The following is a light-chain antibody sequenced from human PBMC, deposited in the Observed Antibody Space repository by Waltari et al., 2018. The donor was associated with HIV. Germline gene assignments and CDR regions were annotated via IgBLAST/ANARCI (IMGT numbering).Light chain of an antibody. V-gene: IGKV1-39*01. Sequence: DIQLTQSPSPLSASVGATVTITCRTSQSISRYLNWYQQRPGKAPNLLIYATSTLQSGVPSRFSGSGSGTDFTLTITSLQPEDFATYYCQQSYSTPFTFGPGTKVDV. J-gene: IGKJ3*01. CDR1: QSISRY. CDR2: ATS. CDR3: QQSYSTPFT.